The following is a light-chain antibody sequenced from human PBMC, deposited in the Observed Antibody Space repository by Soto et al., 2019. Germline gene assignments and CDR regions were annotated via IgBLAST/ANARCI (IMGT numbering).Light chain of an antibody. CDR1: QSVSSN. J-gene: IGKJ4*01. V-gene: IGKV3-15*01. CDR2: RAS. Sequence: PGERATLSGRASQSVSSNYLAWYQQKPGQTHKVLIYRASTRATGIPARFSGSGSETKFTLTISRRQSEDLAVYYCQQYNNWPPLTVGGGTKVEIK. CDR3: QQYNNWPPLT.